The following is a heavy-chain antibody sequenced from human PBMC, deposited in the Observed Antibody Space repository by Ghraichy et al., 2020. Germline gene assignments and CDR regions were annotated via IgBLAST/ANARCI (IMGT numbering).Heavy chain of an antibody. CDR3: ARAIAVAGIQD. D-gene: IGHD6-19*01. J-gene: IGHJ4*02. CDR1: GFTFSSYW. CDR2: INSDGFSI. V-gene: IGHV3-74*01. Sequence: GGSLRLSCVGSGFTFSSYWMHWVRQTPGKGLVWVSRINSDGFSISYADAVKGRFTISRDNAKKTLYLQMNSLRAEDTAVYYCARAIAVAGIQDWGQGTLVSVSS.